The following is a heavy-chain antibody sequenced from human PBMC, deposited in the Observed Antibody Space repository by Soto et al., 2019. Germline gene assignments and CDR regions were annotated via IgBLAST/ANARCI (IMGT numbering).Heavy chain of an antibody. V-gene: IGHV4-61*01. Sequence: SETLSLTCTVSGGSVSSGSYYWSWIRQPPGKGLEWIGYIYYSGSTNYNPSLKSRVTISVDTSKNQFSLKLSSVTAADTAVYYCARDRRRSSSSPEDYYYYGMDVWGQGTTVTVSS. CDR3: ARDRRRSSSSPEDYYYYGMDV. CDR1: GGSVSSGSYY. J-gene: IGHJ6*02. CDR2: IYYSGST. D-gene: IGHD6-6*01.